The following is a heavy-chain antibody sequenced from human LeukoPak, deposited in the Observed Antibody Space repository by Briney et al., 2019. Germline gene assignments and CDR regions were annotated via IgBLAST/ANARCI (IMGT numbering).Heavy chain of an antibody. CDR3: ARESQDSSGYPKNDY. V-gene: IGHV3-21*01. CDR1: GFTFSSYS. Sequence: GGSLRLSCAASGFTFSSYSMNWVRQAPGKGLEWVSSISSSSSYIYYADSVKGRFTISRDNAKNSLYLQMNSLRAEDTAVYYCARESQDSSGYPKNDYWGQGTLVTASS. J-gene: IGHJ4*02. CDR2: ISSSSSYI. D-gene: IGHD3-22*01.